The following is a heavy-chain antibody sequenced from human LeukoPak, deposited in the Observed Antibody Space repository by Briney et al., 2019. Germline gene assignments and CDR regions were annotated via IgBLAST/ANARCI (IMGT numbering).Heavy chain of an antibody. CDR2: IIPILGIA. CDR1: GGTFSSYA. CDR3: ARAAGLELSV. V-gene: IGHV1-69*04. D-gene: IGHD1-7*01. J-gene: IGHJ4*02. Sequence: GASVKVSFTASGGTFSSYATSWVRKAPGQGLEWMGRIIPILGIANYAQKFQGRVTITADKSTSTAYMELSSLRSEDTAVYYCARAAGLELSVWGQGTLVTVSS.